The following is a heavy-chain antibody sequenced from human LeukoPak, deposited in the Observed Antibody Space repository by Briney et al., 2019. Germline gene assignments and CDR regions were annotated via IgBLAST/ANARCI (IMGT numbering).Heavy chain of an antibody. D-gene: IGHD2-2*01. J-gene: IGHJ6*02. Sequence: PGGSLRLSCTASGFTFSNFWMGWVRQAPGKGLEWVANIKQDETEKFYLGSVKGRFTISRDNAENSLYLQMNSLRAEDTAVYYCARAPLRRSKPAAIAYGMDVWGQGTTVTVSS. V-gene: IGHV3-7*01. CDR1: GFTFSNFW. CDR3: ARAPLRRSKPAAIAYGMDV. CDR2: IKQDETEK.